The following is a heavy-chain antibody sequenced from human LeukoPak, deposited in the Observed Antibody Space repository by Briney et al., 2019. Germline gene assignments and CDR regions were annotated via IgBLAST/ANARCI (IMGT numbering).Heavy chain of an antibody. D-gene: IGHD3-22*01. CDR1: GFTFSSYW. CDR2: IKQDVSEK. CDR3: ASPRRGGYYYVFEFDY. V-gene: IGHV3-7*01. Sequence: GGSLRLSCAASGFTFSSYWMSWVRQAPGKGLEWVANIKQDVSEKYYVDSVKGRFTISRDIANNSLYLQMNSLRAEDTAVYYCASPRRGGYYYVFEFDYWGQGTLVAVSS. J-gene: IGHJ4*02.